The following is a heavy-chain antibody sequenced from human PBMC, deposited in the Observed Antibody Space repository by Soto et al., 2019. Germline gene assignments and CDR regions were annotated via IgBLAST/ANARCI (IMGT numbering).Heavy chain of an antibody. V-gene: IGHV3-23*01. Sequence: XGSLRLSCAASGVTFSSYDRSWVRQAPGKGLEWVSAISGSSASTYYADSVKGRFTSSRDNSKNTLYLQMNSLRAEDTAIYYCAKVVTATNYFDYWGQGTLVTVSS. CDR2: ISGSSAST. D-gene: IGHD2-21*02. J-gene: IGHJ4*02. CDR3: AKVVTATNYFDY. CDR1: GVTFSSYD.